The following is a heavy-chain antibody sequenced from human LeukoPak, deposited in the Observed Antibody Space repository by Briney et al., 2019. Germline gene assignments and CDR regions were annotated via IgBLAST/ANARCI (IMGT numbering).Heavy chain of an antibody. CDR1: GYTFTGYY. J-gene: IGHJ4*02. Sequence: ASVKVSCKASGYTFTGYYMHWVRQAPGQGLEWMGWINPNSGGTNCAQKFQGRVTMTRDTSISTAYMELSRLRSDDTAVYYCARDAPPYYYDSSGYYGDDYWGQGTLVTVSS. D-gene: IGHD3-22*01. V-gene: IGHV1-2*02. CDR2: INPNSGGT. CDR3: ARDAPPYYYDSSGYYGDDY.